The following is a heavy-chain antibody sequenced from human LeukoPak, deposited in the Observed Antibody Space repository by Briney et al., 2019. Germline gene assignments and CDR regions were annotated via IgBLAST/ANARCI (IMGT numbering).Heavy chain of an antibody. V-gene: IGHV1-8*01. J-gene: IGHJ4*02. Sequence: ASVKVSCKASGYTFTSYDINWVRQATGQGLEWMGWMNPNSGNTGYAQRFQGRVTMTRNTSISTAYMELSSLRSEDTAVYYCATYGSGSYARLFDYWGQGTLVTVSS. CDR1: GYTFTSYD. CDR2: MNPNSGNT. CDR3: ATYGSGSYARLFDY. D-gene: IGHD3-10*01.